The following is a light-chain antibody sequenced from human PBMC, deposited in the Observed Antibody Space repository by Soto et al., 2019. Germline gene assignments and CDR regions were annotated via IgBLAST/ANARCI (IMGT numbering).Light chain of an antibody. CDR1: SSNIGKNH. J-gene: IGLJ2*01. Sequence: QSVLTQPPSVSAAPGQTVTISCSGSSSNIGKNHVSWYQQLPGTTPKLLIYENNKRPSGIPDRFSGSKSGTSATLGITGLQTGDEADYYCAAWDRSLSAVLFGGGTKLTVL. CDR2: ENN. CDR3: AAWDRSLSAVL. V-gene: IGLV1-51*02.